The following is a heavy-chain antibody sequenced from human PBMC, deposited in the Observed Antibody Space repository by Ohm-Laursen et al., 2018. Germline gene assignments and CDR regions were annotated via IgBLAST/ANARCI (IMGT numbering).Heavy chain of an antibody. CDR3: AKLFIPDY. CDR1: GFTFRNHA. V-gene: IGHV3-23*01. CDR2: ISNNGDSK. Sequence: GSLRLSCAASGFTFRNHAMTWVRQAPGKGLEWVSIISNNGDSKFYADSVKGRFTISRDNSKNTLYLQMNSLRAEDTAVYYCAKLFIPDYWGQGTLVTVSS. J-gene: IGHJ4*02.